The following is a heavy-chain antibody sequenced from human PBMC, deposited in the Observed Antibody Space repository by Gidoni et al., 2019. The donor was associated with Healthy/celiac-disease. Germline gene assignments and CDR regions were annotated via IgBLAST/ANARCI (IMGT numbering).Heavy chain of an antibody. CDR1: GYTFTSYY. CDR2: INPSGGST. D-gene: IGHD2-15*01. Sequence: QVQLVQSGAEVKKPGASVKVSCKASGYTFTSYYMHWVRQAPGQGLEWMGIINPSGGSTSYAQKFQGRVTMTRDTSTSTVYMELSSLRSEDTAVYYCARDYLGYCSGGSCFDYWGQGTLVTVSS. J-gene: IGHJ4*02. V-gene: IGHV1-46*01. CDR3: ARDYLGYCSGGSCFDY.